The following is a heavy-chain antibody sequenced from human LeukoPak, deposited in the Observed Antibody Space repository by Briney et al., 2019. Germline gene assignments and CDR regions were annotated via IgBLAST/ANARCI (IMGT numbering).Heavy chain of an antibody. V-gene: IGHV4-4*07. J-gene: IGHJ2*01. Sequence: SETLSLNCTVSGGSFSPDYWSWIRQPAGQGLEWIGRIYTSGSSNYNPSLKSRATMSVDTSKNQISLKLTSVTAADTAVYYCARNVRQNWGWQYFDLWGRGTLVTVSS. D-gene: IGHD7-27*01. CDR2: IYTSGSS. CDR3: ARNVRQNWGWQYFDL. CDR1: GGSFSPDY.